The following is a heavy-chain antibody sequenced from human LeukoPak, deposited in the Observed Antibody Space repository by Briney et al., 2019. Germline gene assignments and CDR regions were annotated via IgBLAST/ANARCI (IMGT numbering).Heavy chain of an antibody. Sequence: ASVKVSCKASGYTFTSYYMHWVRQALGQGLEWMGIINPSGGSTSYAQKFQGRVTMTRDTSTSTVYMELSSLRSEDTAVYYCARGTDAYYYDSSDIDYWGQGTLVTVSS. D-gene: IGHD3-22*01. CDR2: INPSGGST. J-gene: IGHJ4*02. CDR1: GYTFTSYY. CDR3: ARGTDAYYYDSSDIDY. V-gene: IGHV1-46*01.